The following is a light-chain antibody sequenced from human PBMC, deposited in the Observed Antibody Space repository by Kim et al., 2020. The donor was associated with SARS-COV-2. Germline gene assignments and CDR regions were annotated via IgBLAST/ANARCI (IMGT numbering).Light chain of an antibody. J-gene: IGKJ2*01. Sequence: SASVGDRVTITCRASQGISNYLAWYQQKPGKVPKLLIYSASALQSGVPSRFSGSGSGTDFTITINSLQPEDVATYYCQMYYSAPHTFGPGTKLEI. CDR3: QMYYSAPHT. V-gene: IGKV1-27*01. CDR1: QGISNY. CDR2: SAS.